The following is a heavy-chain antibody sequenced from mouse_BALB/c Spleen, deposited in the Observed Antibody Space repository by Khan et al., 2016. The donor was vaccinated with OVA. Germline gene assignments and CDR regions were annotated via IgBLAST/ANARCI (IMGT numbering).Heavy chain of an antibody. V-gene: IGHV5-6-4*01. J-gene: IGHJ2*01. Sequence: EVELVESGGGLVRPGGSLKLSCAASGFSFSSYSMSWVRQTPEKRLEWVATISSGGTYTYYPDSVKGRFTISRDNAKNTLYLQMSSLKSEDTAMYYCPRHRGYYRHNPYFDYRGQGTTPT. CDR3: PRHRGYYRHNPYFDY. D-gene: IGHD1-1*01. CDR1: GFSFSSYS. CDR2: ISSGGTYT.